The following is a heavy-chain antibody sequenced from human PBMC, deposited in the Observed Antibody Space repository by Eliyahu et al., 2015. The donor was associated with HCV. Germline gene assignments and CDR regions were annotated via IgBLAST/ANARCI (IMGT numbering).Heavy chain of an antibody. Sequence: QVQLQESGPGLVKPSETLSLTCTVSGGSVNNYYWTWIRQPAGKGLEWIGRIYTTGNTLYNPSLKSRLTMSLDTSKNQISLRLYSVTAADTAVYYCAKTDYGDYNNWFDPWGQGTLVTVSS. CDR2: IYTTGNT. D-gene: IGHD4-17*01. CDR1: GGSVNNYY. V-gene: IGHV4-4*07. CDR3: AKTDYGDYNNWFDP. J-gene: IGHJ5*02.